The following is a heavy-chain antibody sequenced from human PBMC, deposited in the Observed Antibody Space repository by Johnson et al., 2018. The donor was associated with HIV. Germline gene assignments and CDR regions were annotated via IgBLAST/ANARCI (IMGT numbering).Heavy chain of an antibody. Sequence: QVQLVESGGGVVQPGRSLRLSCAASGFTFSSYGMHWVRQAPGKGLEWVAVISYDGSNKYYADSVKGRFTISRDNSKNTLYLQMNSLTAGDTAVYYCATKGSKWGLIVEGFAVWGQGTMVTVSS. CDR1: GFTFSSYG. CDR2: ISYDGSNK. V-gene: IGHV3-30*03. J-gene: IGHJ3*01. CDR3: ATKGSKWGLIVEGFAV. D-gene: IGHD1-26*01.